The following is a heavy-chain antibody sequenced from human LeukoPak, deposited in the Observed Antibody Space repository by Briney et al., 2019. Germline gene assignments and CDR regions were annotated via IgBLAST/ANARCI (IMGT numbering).Heavy chain of an antibody. J-gene: IGHJ6*02. CDR1: GGSISSSSYY. CDR2: IYYSGST. CDR3: ARSIAAAGTSYYGMDV. Sequence: SETLSLTCTVSGGSISSSSYYWGWIRQPPGKGLEWIGSIYYSGSTYYNPSLKSRVTISVDTSKNQFSLKLSSVTAADTAVYYCARSIAAAGTSYYGMDVWGQGTTVTVSS. V-gene: IGHV4-39*07. D-gene: IGHD6-13*01.